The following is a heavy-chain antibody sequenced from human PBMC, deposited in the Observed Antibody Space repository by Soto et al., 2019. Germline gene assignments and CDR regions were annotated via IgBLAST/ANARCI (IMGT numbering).Heavy chain of an antibody. CDR1: GFTFDDYA. CDR3: AKGIRGIMLGYFVDV. J-gene: IGHJ6*03. Sequence: EVQLVESGGGLVQPGRSLRLSCAAFGFTFDDYAMHWVRQAPGKGLEWVSGISWNSGSVGYADSVKGRFTISRDNAKNSLHLEMDSLRVEDTALYYCAKGIRGIMLGYFVDVWGRGTAVTVSS. V-gene: IGHV3-9*01. CDR2: ISWNSGSV. D-gene: IGHD3-10*01.